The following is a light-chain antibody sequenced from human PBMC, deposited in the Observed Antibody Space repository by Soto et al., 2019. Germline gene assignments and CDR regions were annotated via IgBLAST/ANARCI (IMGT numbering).Light chain of an antibody. CDR3: SSYADSNIVV. CDR1: SSDVGGYNY. V-gene: IGLV2-8*01. CDR2: EVN. Sequence: QSVLTQPPSASGSPGHSVTISCTGTSSDVGGYNYVSWYQQHPGKAPKLMIYEVNKRPSGVPDRFSGSKFGNTASLTVSGLQAEDEADYYCSSYADSNIVVFGGGTKVTVL. J-gene: IGLJ2*01.